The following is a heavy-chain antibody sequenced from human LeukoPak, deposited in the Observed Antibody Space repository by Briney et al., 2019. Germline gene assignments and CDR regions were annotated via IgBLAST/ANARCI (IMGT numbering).Heavy chain of an antibody. D-gene: IGHD6-13*01. J-gene: IGHJ4*02. CDR1: GGSFSGYY. CDR2: INHSGST. Sequence: IPSETLSLTCAVYGGSFSGYYWSWIRQPPGKGLEWIGEINHSGSTNYNPSLKSRVTISVGTSKNQFSLKLSSVTAADTAVYYCARALSSSWYGDYWGQGTLVTVSS. V-gene: IGHV4-34*01. CDR3: ARALSSSWYGDY.